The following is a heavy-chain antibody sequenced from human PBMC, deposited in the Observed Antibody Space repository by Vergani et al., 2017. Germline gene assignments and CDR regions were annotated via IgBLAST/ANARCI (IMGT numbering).Heavy chain of an antibody. Sequence: EVRLVESGGGLIPPGRSLRLSCAGSGFTFQDHALHWVRQTPGRGLEWVSGISWNSGRTAYADSVKGRFTISRDNAKRSLYLQMNSRRVDDTAFYYCAKDSHSRXSGDYAASAAFDVWGQGTLVTVS. D-gene: IGHD2-2*01. V-gene: IGHV3-9*01. CDR3: AKDSHSRXSGDYAASAAFDV. J-gene: IGHJ3*01. CDR1: GFTFQDHA. CDR2: ISWNSGRT.